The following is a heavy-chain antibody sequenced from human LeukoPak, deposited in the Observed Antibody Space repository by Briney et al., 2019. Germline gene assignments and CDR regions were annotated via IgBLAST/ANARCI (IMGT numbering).Heavy chain of an antibody. Sequence: PSETLSLTCTVSGGSISSYYWSWIRQPPGKGLEWIGYIYTSGSTNYNPSLKSRVTISVDTSKNQFSLKLSSVTAADTAVYYCAGGILWFGELSPNFDYWGQGTLVTVSS. CDR1: GGSISSYY. CDR3: AGGILWFGELSPNFDY. V-gene: IGHV4-4*09. J-gene: IGHJ4*02. CDR2: IYTSGST. D-gene: IGHD3-10*01.